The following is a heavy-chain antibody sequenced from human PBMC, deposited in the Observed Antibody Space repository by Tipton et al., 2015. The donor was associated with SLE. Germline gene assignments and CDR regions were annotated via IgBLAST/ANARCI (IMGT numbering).Heavy chain of an antibody. CDR2: IKHSGST. D-gene: IGHD4-11*01. CDR1: GGSFSGYY. CDR3: ARPYISNWYYYYGMDV. Sequence: LRLSCAVYGGSFSGYYWSWIRQPPGKGLEWIGEIKHSGSTNYNPSLKSRVTISVDTSKNQFSLKLSSVTAADTAVYYCARPYISNWYYYYGMDVWGQGTTVTVSS. V-gene: IGHV4-34*01. J-gene: IGHJ6*02.